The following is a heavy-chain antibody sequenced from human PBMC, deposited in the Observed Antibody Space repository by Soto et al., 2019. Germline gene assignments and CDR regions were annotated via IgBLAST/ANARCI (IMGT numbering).Heavy chain of an antibody. CDR3: ARDDKRYYDFWNAYYYYYGMDV. D-gene: IGHD3-3*01. J-gene: IGHJ6*02. Sequence: GASVKVSCKASGYTFTSYGISWVRQAPGQGLEWMGWISAYNGNTNYAQKLQGRVTMTTDTSTSTAYMELRSLRSDDTAVYYCARDDKRYYDFWNAYYYYYGMDVWGQGTTVTSP. V-gene: IGHV1-18*01. CDR2: ISAYNGNT. CDR1: GYTFTSYG.